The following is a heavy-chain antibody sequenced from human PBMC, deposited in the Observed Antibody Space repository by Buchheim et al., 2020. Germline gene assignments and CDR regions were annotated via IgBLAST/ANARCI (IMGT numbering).Heavy chain of an antibody. CDR1: GGSISSYY. D-gene: IGHD3-22*01. J-gene: IGHJ5*02. V-gene: IGHV4-59*01. Sequence: QVQLQESGPGLVKPSETLSLTCTVSGGSISSYYWSWIRQPPGKGLEWIGYIYYSGSTNYNPSLKSRVPISVDTSKNQFSLKLSSVTAAGTAVYYCASYYYDSSGLNWFDPWGQGTL. CDR2: IYYSGST. CDR3: ASYYYDSSGLNWFDP.